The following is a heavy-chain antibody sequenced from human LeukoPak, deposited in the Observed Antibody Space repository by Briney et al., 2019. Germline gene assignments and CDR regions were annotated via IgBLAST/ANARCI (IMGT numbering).Heavy chain of an antibody. CDR1: GGSISSSSYY. CDR2: IYYSGST. Sequence: PSETLSLTCTVSGGSISSSSYYWGWIRQPPGKGLEWIGSIYYSGSTYYNPPLKSRVTIRVDTSKNQFSLKLSSVTAADTAVYYCARSQAFDIWGQGTMVTVSS. CDR3: ARSQAFDI. V-gene: IGHV4-39*01. J-gene: IGHJ3*02.